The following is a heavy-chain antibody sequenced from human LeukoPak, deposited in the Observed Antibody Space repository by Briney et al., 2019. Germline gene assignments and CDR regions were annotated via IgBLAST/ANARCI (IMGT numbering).Heavy chain of an antibody. V-gene: IGHV4-59*08. J-gene: IGHJ3*02. CDR3: ARQAGYNYGYTFDI. CDR2: IHYSGST. Sequence: SETLSLTCSVSGGSISGYYWTWIRQPPGKGLEWIGYIHYSGSTTYNPSLKSRVATSVDTSKNQFSLRLSSVTAADTAVYYCARQAGYNYGYTFDIWGRGIMVTVSS. CDR1: GGSISGYY. D-gene: IGHD5-18*01.